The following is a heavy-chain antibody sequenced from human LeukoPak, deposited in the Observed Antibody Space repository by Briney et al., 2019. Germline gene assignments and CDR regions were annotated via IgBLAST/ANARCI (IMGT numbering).Heavy chain of an antibody. Sequence: GGSLRLSCAASGFTFSSYWMSWVRQAPGKGLEWVANIKQDGSAKYYVDSVKGRFTISRDNAKNSLYLQMNSLRAEDTAVYYCARHRRPVPAAALDYWGQGTLVTVSS. J-gene: IGHJ4*02. CDR2: IKQDGSAK. D-gene: IGHD2-2*01. CDR3: ARHRRPVPAAALDY. V-gene: IGHV3-7*01. CDR1: GFTFSSYW.